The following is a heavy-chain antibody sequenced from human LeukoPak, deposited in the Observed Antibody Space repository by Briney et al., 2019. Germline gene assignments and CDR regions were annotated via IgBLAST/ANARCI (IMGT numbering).Heavy chain of an antibody. D-gene: IGHD3-9*01. CDR1: GYTFTAYY. CDR2: INPNSGGT. Sequence: GASVKVSCKASGYTFTAYYIHWVRQAPGQGLEWMGWINPNSGGTNYAQKFQDRVSMTRDTSTSTAYMQLRRLRSDDTAVYFCARSPHILTGENFDYWGQGTLLTVSS. V-gene: IGHV1-2*02. J-gene: IGHJ4*02. CDR3: ARSPHILTGENFDY.